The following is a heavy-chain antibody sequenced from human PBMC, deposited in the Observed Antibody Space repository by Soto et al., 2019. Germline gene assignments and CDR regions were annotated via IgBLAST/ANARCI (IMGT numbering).Heavy chain of an antibody. CDR1: GFTVSSNY. CDR2: IYSGGST. J-gene: IGHJ3*02. V-gene: IGHV3-66*01. Sequence: WGSLRLSCAASGFTVSSNYMSWVRQAPGKGLEWVSVIYSGGSTYYADSVKGRFTISRDNSKNTLYLQMNSLRAEDTAVYYCASSITIFGVFGAFDIWGQGTMVTVSS. D-gene: IGHD3-3*01. CDR3: ASSITIFGVFGAFDI.